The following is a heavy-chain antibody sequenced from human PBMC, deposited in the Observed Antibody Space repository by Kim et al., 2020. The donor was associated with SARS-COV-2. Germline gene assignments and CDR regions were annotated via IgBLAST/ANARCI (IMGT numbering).Heavy chain of an antibody. V-gene: IGHV4-59*13. Sequence: SETLSLTCTVSGGSISSYYWSWIRQPPGKGLEWIGYIYHSGSTNYNPSLKSRVTISVDTSKNQFSLKLSSVTAADTAVYYCARGPEWLSYEGYYGIDVWGQGTTVTVSS. CDR1: GGSISSYY. CDR2: IYHSGST. J-gene: IGHJ6*02. D-gene: IGHD3-3*01. CDR3: ARGPEWLSYEGYYGIDV.